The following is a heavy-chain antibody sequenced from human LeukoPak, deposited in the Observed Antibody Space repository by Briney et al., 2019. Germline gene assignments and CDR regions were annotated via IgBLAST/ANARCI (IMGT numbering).Heavy chain of an antibody. CDR1: EFTFSSYT. CDR2: ISSTSTYI. J-gene: IGHJ5*02. CDR3: ARGTMVNWFDP. Sequence: GGSLRLSCAASEFTFSSYTINWVRQAPGKGLEWVSSISSTSTYISYADSVKGRFTISRDNAKNTLYLQMNSLRADDTAVYYCARGTMVNWFDPWGQGTLVIVSS. V-gene: IGHV3-21*01. D-gene: IGHD4/OR15-4a*01.